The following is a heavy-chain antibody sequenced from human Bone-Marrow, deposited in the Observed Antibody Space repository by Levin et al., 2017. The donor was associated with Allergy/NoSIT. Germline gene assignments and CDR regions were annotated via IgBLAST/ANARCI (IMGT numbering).Heavy chain of an antibody. D-gene: IGHD5/OR15-5a*01. CDR2: ISSSGITI. CDR1: GFRFSDYY. CDR3: ARGVSPIYGMDV. J-gene: IGHJ6*02. Sequence: GGSLRLSCAASGFRFSDYYMNWIRQAPGKGLEWVAYISSSGITINYGDSVKGRFAISRDNAKNSLYLQMNSQKADDTAVYFCARGVSPIYGMDVWGQGTTVTVSS. V-gene: IGHV3-11*01.